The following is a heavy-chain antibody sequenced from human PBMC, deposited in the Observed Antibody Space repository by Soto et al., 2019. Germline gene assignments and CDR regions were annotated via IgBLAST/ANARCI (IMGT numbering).Heavy chain of an antibody. CDR1: GYTFTSYG. V-gene: IGHV1-18*01. CDR3: ARHVAYDYVWGTHRRASMDV. J-gene: IGHJ6*02. Sequence: QVQLVQSGAEVKKPGASVKVSCKASGYTFTSYGISWVRQAPGQGLEWMGWISAYNGNTNYAQKLQGRVTMTTDTSTITAYMELRSLRSADTAVYYCARHVAYDYVWGTHRRASMDVWGQGTTVTVSS. CDR2: ISAYNGNT. D-gene: IGHD3-16*01.